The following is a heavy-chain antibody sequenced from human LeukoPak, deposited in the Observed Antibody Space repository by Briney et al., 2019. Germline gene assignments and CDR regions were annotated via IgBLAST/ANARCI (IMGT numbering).Heavy chain of an antibody. CDR1: GFTFSSYG. D-gene: IGHD6-19*01. CDR3: AKDEYSSGWYTIDY. Sequence: GSLRLSCAASGFTFSSYGMHWVRQAPGKGLEWVAVISYDGSNKYYADSVKGRFTISRDNSKNTLYLQMNSLRAEDTAVYYCAKDEYSSGWYTIDYWGQGTLVTVSS. J-gene: IGHJ4*02. V-gene: IGHV3-30*18. CDR2: ISYDGSNK.